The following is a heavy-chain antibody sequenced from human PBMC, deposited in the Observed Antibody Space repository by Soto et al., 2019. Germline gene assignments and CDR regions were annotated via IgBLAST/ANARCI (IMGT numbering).Heavy chain of an antibody. V-gene: IGHV3-74*03. CDR2: INSDGSST. Sequence: EVQLVESGGGLVQPGGSLRLSCAASGFTFNIYWMHWVRQAPGKGLVWVSRINSDGSSTKYADSVKGRFTISRDNAKNTLYLQMNSLSVEDTAVYYCARGVRSGSSPYYYYAMDVWGQGTTVTVSS. D-gene: IGHD1-26*01. J-gene: IGHJ6*02. CDR3: ARGVRSGSSPYYYYAMDV. CDR1: GFTFNIYW.